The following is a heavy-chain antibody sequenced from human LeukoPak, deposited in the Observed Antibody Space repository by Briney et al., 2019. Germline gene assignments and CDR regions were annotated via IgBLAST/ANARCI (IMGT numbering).Heavy chain of an antibody. D-gene: IGHD6-6*01. CDR3: ARGGSSSSSGFDY. Sequence: GGSLRLSCAASGLTFSSYSMNWVRQAPGKGLEWDSSISSSSSYIYYADSVKGRFTISRDNAKNSLYLQMNSLRAEDTAVYYCARGGSSSSSGFDYWGQGTLVTVSS. CDR2: ISSSSSYI. V-gene: IGHV3-21*01. J-gene: IGHJ4*02. CDR1: GLTFSSYS.